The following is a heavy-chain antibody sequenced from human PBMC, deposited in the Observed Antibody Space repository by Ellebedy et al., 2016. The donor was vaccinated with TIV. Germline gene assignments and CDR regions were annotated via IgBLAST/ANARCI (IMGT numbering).Heavy chain of an antibody. V-gene: IGHV4-4*07. J-gene: IGHJ6*02. CDR2: VYTSEST. Sequence: WVRQAPGKGLEWIGRVYTSESTGVSTSYNPSLKSRVTTSLDTSKNRLSLSLTSVTAADTAIYYCARGGISLYYYPLDVWGQGTTVTVSS. CDR3: ARGGISLYYYPLDV. D-gene: IGHD6-13*01.